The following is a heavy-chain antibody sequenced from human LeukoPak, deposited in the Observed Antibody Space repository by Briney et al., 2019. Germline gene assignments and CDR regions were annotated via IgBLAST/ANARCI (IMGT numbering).Heavy chain of an antibody. CDR1: GYSFTNYW. D-gene: IGHD3-22*01. V-gene: IGHV5-51*01. CDR2: IYPGDSDT. J-gene: IGHJ4*02. Sequence: GESLKISCKVSGYSFTNYWIVWVRQMPGKGLEWMGIIYPGDSDTRYSPSFQGQVTFSADKSITTAYLQWSSLKASDTAMYYRARRNYYDSRGYYCDYWGQGTLVTVSS. CDR3: ARRNYYDSRGYYCDY.